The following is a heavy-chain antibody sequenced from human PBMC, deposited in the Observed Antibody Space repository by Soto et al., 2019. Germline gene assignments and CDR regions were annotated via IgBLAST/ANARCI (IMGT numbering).Heavy chain of an antibody. CDR2: INWNGGST. D-gene: IGHD1-1*01. J-gene: IGHJ6*03. CDR3: ARGYDFYYYYYMDV. Sequence: ESGGGVVWPGGSLRLSCAASGFTFDDYGMSWVRQAPGKGLEWVSGINWNGGSTGYADSVKGRFTISRDNAKNSLYLQMNSLRAEDTAVYHCARGYDFYYYYYMDVWGKGTTVTVSS. V-gene: IGHV3-20*01. CDR1: GFTFDDYG.